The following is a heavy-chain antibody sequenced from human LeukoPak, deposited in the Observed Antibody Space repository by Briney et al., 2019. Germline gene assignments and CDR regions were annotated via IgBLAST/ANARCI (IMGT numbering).Heavy chain of an antibody. CDR3: AREGIAARTGDY. V-gene: IGHV1-2*04. CDR1: GYTFTGYY. CDR2: INPNSGGT. D-gene: IGHD6-6*01. Sequence: ASVKVSCKASGYTFTGYYMHWVRQAPGQGLEWMGWINPNSGGTNYAQKFQGWVTMTRDTSISTAYMELSRLRSDDTAVYYCAREGIAARTGDYWGQGTLVTVSS. J-gene: IGHJ4*02.